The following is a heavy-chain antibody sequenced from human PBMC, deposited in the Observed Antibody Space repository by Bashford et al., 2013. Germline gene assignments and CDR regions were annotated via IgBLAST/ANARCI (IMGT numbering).Heavy chain of an antibody. Sequence: SETLSLTCTVSGGSISSSSYYWGWIRQPPGKGLEWIGSIYYSGSTYYNPSLESRITLSADTSKNQLSLKLSSVIAADTAVYYCARDHYASAEYYFDYVGQGTLVTVSS. CDR1: GGSISSSSYY. J-gene: IGHJ4*02. D-gene: IGHD2-2*01. CDR3: ARDHYASAEYYFDY. CDR2: IYYSGST. V-gene: IGHV4-39*07.